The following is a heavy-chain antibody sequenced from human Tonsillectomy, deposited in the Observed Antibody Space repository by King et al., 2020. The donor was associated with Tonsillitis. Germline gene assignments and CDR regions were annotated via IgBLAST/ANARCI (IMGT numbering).Heavy chain of an antibody. Sequence: QLQESGPGLVKPSETLSLTCTVSGGSISSYYWSWIRQPPGKGLEWIGYIYYSGSTNYNPSLKSQVTISVDTSKNQFSLKVSSVTAADTAVYYCARRGIYGVVTPGYFDYWGQGTLVTVSA. V-gene: IGHV4-59*01. J-gene: IGHJ4*02. CDR1: GGSISSYY. CDR2: IYYSGST. CDR3: ARRGIYGVVTPGYFDY. D-gene: IGHD3-3*01.